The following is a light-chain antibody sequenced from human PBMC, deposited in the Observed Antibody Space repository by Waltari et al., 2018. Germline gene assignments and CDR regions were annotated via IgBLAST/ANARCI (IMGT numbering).Light chain of an antibody. CDR1: QSVSTY. CDR2: HAS. V-gene: IGKV3-20*01. CDR3: QHYLRLPAT. Sequence: SCRASQSVSTYLAWYQQKPGQAHSLLLYHASTRATGIPDRFSGSGSVTDFSLTISRLEPEDFAVYHCQHYLRLPATFGQGTKVEIK. J-gene: IGKJ1*01.